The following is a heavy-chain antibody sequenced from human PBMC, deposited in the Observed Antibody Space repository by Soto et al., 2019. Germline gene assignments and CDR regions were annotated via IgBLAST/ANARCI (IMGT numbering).Heavy chain of an antibody. V-gene: IGHV3-30*01. CDR3: ARGSGDGSIDY. Sequence: GGSLRLSCAASGFTFSSYAMHWVRQAPGKGLEWVAVISYDGSNKYYADSVKGRFTISRDNSKNTMYLQMNSLRAEDTAVYYCARGSGDGSIDYWVQGTLVTVSS. D-gene: IGHD4-17*01. J-gene: IGHJ4*02. CDR1: GFTFSSYA. CDR2: ISYDGSNK.